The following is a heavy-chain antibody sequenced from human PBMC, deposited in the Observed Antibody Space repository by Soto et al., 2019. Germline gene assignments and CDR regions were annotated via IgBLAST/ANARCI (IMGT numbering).Heavy chain of an antibody. CDR2: ISKDGSNK. CDR1: GFTFSIFG. D-gene: IGHD3-22*01. Sequence: GGSLRLSCAASGFTFSIFGMHWVRQAPGKGPEWVAVISKDGSNKYYADSVQGRFTISRDNSKNTLYLQMNSLRAEDTAVYYCARDRASSGYYPRAYYYYGMDVWGQGTTVTVSS. J-gene: IGHJ6*02. V-gene: IGHV3-30*03. CDR3: ARDRASSGYYPRAYYYYGMDV.